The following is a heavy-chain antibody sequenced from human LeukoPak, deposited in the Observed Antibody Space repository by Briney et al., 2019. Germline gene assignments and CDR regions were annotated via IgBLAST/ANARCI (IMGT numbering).Heavy chain of an antibody. V-gene: IGHV3-21*01. CDR1: GFTFSDYS. CDR2: VNTVSSYI. CDR3: ARLRGNSDRSDFFYYYDH. Sequence: GGSLRLSCAASGFTFSDYSMNWVRQAPGKGLEWVASVNTVSSYIYYADSMRGRFTISRDNAKNSLFLQMNSLRAEDTAVYYCARLRGNSDRSDFFYYYDHWGQGTLVTVSS. J-gene: IGHJ4*02. D-gene: IGHD3-22*01.